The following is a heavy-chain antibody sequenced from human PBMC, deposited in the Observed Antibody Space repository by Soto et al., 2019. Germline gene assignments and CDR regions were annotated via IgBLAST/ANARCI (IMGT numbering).Heavy chain of an antibody. D-gene: IGHD5-18*01. CDR3: FNDTANTGHYTYGYDXLDY. CDR1: GYNFPTYW. Sequence: GEALKSSCKGSGYNFPTYWIAWVRQMPGKGLELMVIFYPGDSDTSYSPSFQGQVTISGYKSISTAYLQWSSLNSSDTAIYYFFNDTANTGHYTYGYDXLDYWGPGTLVXVXS. CDR2: FYPGDSDT. J-gene: IGHJ4*02. V-gene: IGHV5-51*01.